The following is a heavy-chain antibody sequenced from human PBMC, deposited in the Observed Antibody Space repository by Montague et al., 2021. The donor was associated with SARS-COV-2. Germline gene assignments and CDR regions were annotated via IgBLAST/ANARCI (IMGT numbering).Heavy chain of an antibody. V-gene: IGHV4-59*12. J-gene: IGHJ4*02. CDR1: GASISSYY. D-gene: IGHD6-19*01. CDR3: AGDIAVAGLFDY. Sequence: SETLSLTCTVSGASISSYYWSWIRQPPGKGLEWIGYIYYSGSTNYNPSLKSRVTISVDTSKNQFSLKLSSVTAADTAVYYCAGDIAVAGLFDYWGQGTLVTVSS. CDR2: IYYSGST.